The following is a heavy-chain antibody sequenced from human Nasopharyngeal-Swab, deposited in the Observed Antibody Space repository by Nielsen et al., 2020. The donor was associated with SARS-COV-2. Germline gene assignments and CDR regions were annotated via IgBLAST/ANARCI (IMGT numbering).Heavy chain of an antibody. Sequence: SGPTLVKPTQTLTLTCTFSGLSLSTSAVGVGWIRQPPGKALEWLALIYWDDDKRYSPPLTSRLTITKDTSKNQVVLTMTNMDPVDTATYYCAHNSGYCSGGSCSPGWFDPWGQGTLVTVSS. V-gene: IGHV2-5*02. CDR1: GLSLSTSAVG. J-gene: IGHJ5*02. CDR3: AHNSGYCSGGSCSPGWFDP. D-gene: IGHD2-15*01. CDR2: IYWDDDK.